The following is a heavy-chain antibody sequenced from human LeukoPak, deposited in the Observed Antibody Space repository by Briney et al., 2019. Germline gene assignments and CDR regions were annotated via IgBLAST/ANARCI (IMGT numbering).Heavy chain of an antibody. CDR1: GGSISSYY. V-gene: IGHV4-59*01. J-gene: IGHJ4*02. CDR2: IYYSGST. CDR3: ARVRSPSRLFDY. Sequence: PSETLSLTCTVSGGSISSYYWSWIRQPPGKGLEWIGYIYYSGSTNYNPSLKSRVTISVDTSKNQFSLKLSSVTAADTAVYYCARVRSPSRLFDYWGQGTLVTVSS.